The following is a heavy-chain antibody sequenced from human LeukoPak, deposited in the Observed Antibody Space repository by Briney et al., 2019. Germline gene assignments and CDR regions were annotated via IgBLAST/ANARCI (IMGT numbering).Heavy chain of an antibody. D-gene: IGHD2-15*01. CDR2: AHYSGHT. CDR3: ARHPFATPFDY. CDR1: GGSISDNY. J-gene: IGHJ4*02. Sequence: SETLSLTCTVSGGSISDNYWSWIRQPPGKGLEWIGYAHYSGHTNYNSSLKSRATMSLDTSKSQFSLRLSSVTAADTAVYFCARHPFATPFDYWGPGTLVTVSS. V-gene: IGHV4-59*08.